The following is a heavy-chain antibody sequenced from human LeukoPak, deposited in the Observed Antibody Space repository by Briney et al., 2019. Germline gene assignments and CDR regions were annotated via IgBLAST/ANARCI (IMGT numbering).Heavy chain of an antibody. Sequence: GSLRLSCAASRFTFSSYGMSWVRQAPGKGLEWVSAISASGGSTYYADSVKGRFTVSRDNSKNTLYLQMNSLRAEDTAVYFCTRSVRNGHFDYWGQGTLVTVSS. V-gene: IGHV3-23*01. CDR3: TRSVRNGHFDY. J-gene: IGHJ4*02. CDR2: ISASGGST. D-gene: IGHD2-8*01. CDR1: RFTFSSYG.